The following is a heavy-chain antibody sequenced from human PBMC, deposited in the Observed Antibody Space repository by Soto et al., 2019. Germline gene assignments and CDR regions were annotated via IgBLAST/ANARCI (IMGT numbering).Heavy chain of an antibody. D-gene: IGHD3-9*01. Sequence: ASVKVSCKASGYTFTSYYMHWVRQAPGQGLEWMGIINPSGGSTSYAQKFQGRVTMTRDTSTSTAYMELSRLRSDDTAVYYCARAGARYDILTGYPYYFDYWGQGTLVTVSS. CDR3: ARAGARYDILTGYPYYFDY. CDR2: INPSGGST. V-gene: IGHV1-46*01. CDR1: GYTFTSYY. J-gene: IGHJ4*02.